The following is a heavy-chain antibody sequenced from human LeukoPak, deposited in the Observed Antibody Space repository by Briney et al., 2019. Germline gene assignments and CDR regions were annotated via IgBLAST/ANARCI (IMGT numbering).Heavy chain of an antibody. CDR3: ATDDNYYGSGSYYFY. CDR2: FSGSGGST. J-gene: IGHJ4*02. CDR1: GFNFSSYA. D-gene: IGHD3-10*01. Sequence: KPGGSLRLSCAASGFNFSSYAMSWVRQAPGKCLAWVSAFSGSGGSTYYADSVKGRFTISRDNSKNTLYLQMNSLRAEDTAVYYCATDDNYYGSGSYYFYWGQGTLVTVSS. V-gene: IGHV3-23*01.